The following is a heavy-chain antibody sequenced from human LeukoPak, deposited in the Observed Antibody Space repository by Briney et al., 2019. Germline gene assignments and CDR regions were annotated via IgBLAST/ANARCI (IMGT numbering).Heavy chain of an antibody. CDR2: MSNIGDT. D-gene: IGHD3-10*01. V-gene: IGHV4-59*08. Sequence: KPSETLSLTCTVSGGSISSSYWSWIRQPPGKGLEWIGYMSNIGDTNYNPSLKSRVTISIDTSKNQFSLKLISVTAADTAVYYCARRPHLSGSYSPWGQGTLVTVSS. J-gene: IGHJ4*02. CDR3: ARRPHLSGSYSP. CDR1: GGSISSSY.